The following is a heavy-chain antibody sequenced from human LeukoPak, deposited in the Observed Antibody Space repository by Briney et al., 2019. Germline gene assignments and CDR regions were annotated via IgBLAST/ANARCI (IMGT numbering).Heavy chain of an antibody. CDR2: IYPGDSDT. V-gene: IGHV5-51*01. J-gene: IGHJ6*03. CDR3: ARRSYSSSPNYYYYYMDV. D-gene: IGHD6-6*01. CDR1: GYSFTSYW. Sequence: GESLKISCKGSGYSFTSYWIGWVRQMPGKGLEWMGIIYPGDSDTRYSPSFQGQVTISADKSISTAYLQWSSLKASDTAMYYCARRSYSSSPNYYYYYMDVWGKETTVTVSS.